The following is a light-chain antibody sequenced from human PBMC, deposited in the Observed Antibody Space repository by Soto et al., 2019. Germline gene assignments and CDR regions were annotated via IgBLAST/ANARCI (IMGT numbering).Light chain of an antibody. CDR3: CSYAGSYV. Sequence: QPASVSGSPGQSITISCTGTSSDVGSYNIVSWYQQHPGKAPKLMIYEGSKRPSGVSNRFSGSKSGSTASLTISGLQAEDEADYYCCSYAGSYVFGTGTKLTVL. V-gene: IGLV2-23*01. J-gene: IGLJ1*01. CDR1: SSDVGSYNI. CDR2: EGS.